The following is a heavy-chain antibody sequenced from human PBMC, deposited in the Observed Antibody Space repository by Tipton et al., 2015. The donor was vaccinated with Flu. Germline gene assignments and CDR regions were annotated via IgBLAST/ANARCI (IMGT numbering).Heavy chain of an antibody. CDR2: ISSSGSTI. J-gene: IGHJ4*02. CDR1: GFTFSSYE. Sequence: SLRLSCAASGFTFSSYEMNWVRQAPGKGLEWVSYISSSGSTIYYADSVKGRFTISRDNAKNSLYLQMNSLRAEDTAVYYCARIGLDGGFDYWGQGTLVTVSS. V-gene: IGHV3-48*03. CDR3: ARIGLDGGFDY. D-gene: IGHD4-23*01.